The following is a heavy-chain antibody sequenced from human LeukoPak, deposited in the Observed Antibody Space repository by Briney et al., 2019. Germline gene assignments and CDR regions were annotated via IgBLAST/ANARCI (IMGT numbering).Heavy chain of an antibody. CDR2: IYTSGST. CDR3: AREGYGYSLAFDI. V-gene: IGHV4-61*02. CDR1: GGSISSGSHY. J-gene: IGHJ3*02. Sequence: SQTLSLTCTVSGGSISSGSHYWSWIRQPAGKGLEWIGRIYTSGSTNYNPSLKSRVTMSVDTSMNQFSLKLSSVTAADTAVYYCAREGYGYSLAFDIWGQGTMVTVSS. D-gene: IGHD5-18*01.